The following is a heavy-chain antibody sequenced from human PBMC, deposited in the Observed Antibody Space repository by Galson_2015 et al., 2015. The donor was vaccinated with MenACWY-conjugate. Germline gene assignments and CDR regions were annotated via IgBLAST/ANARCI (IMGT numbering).Heavy chain of an antibody. Sequence: SETLSLTCTVSGGSITSNSYYWGWLRQPPGKGLEWIGTIFYSGTTYYNPSLKSRVIISVDTSKNQFSLRLSSVTAADTALYYCARLKRAFCDYWGQGTLVTVSS. V-gene: IGHV4-39*01. J-gene: IGHJ4*02. CDR2: IFYSGTT. CDR3: ARLKRAFCDY. CDR1: GGSITSNSYY. D-gene: IGHD3-3*01.